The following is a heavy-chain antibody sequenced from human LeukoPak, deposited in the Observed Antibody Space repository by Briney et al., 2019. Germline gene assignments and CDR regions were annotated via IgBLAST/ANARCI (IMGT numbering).Heavy chain of an antibody. Sequence: SETLSLTCTVSGGSISSYYWSWIRQPPGKGLEWIGYIYYSGSTNYNPSLKSRVTISVDTSKNQFSLKLSSVTAEDTAVYYCARVDSSGYYGYYYYYGMDVWGQGTTVTVSS. CDR1: GGSISSYY. J-gene: IGHJ6*02. D-gene: IGHD3-22*01. V-gene: IGHV4-59*01. CDR2: IYYSGST. CDR3: ARVDSSGYYGYYYYYGMDV.